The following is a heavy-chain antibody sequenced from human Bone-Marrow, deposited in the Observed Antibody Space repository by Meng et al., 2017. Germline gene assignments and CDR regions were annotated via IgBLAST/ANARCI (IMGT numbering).Heavy chain of an antibody. Sequence: SGPTLVKPTQTLTLTCTFSGFSLSTSGMCVNWVRQPPGKALEWLAVIDWDDEKYYSTSLKTRLTISKDTSKNEVVLAMTNMDPVDTATYYYARSQMVRNYYYGMDVWGQGTMVTVSS. J-gene: IGHJ6*02. D-gene: IGHD3-10*01. CDR3: ARSQMVRNYYYGMDV. CDR1: GFSLSTSGMC. CDR2: IDWDDEK. V-gene: IGHV2-70*20.